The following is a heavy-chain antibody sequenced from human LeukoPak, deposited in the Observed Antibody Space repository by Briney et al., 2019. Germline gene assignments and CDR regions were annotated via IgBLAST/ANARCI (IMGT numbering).Heavy chain of an antibody. D-gene: IGHD2-21*02. V-gene: IGHV3-30*02. J-gene: IGHJ4*02. Sequence: GGSLRLSCAASGFTFSSYDMHWVRQAPGKGLEWVAFIRYDGSNKYYADSVKGRFTISRDNSKNTLYLQMNSLRAEDTAVYYCAKTFYCGGDCYAEDWGQGTLVTVSS. CDR1: GFTFSSYD. CDR2: IRYDGSNK. CDR3: AKTFYCGGDCYAED.